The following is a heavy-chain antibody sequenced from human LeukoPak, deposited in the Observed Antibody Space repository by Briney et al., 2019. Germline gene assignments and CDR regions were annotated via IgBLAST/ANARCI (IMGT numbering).Heavy chain of an antibody. CDR3: GRDLYYYPLENVVPYYVSV. CDR1: EFTFSSYC. CDR2: INIDGSTT. J-gene: IGHJ6*03. Sequence: PAETLTLSCADSEFTFSSYCMHWVRQAPGEGLVWVSRINIDGSTTNYADSVRGRFTTSRDTTKNTLLLQMHSLRAEASAVYYCGRDLYYYPLENVVPYYVSVWGKGTTVTISS. V-gene: IGHV3-74*01. D-gene: IGHD3-10*01.